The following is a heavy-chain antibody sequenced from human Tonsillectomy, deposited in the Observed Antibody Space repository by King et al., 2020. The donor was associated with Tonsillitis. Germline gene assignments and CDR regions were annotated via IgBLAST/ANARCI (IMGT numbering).Heavy chain of an antibody. V-gene: IGHV3-15*01. Sequence: VQLVGSGGGLVKPGGSLRLSCAASGFTFSNAWMSWVRQAPGKGLEWVGRIKSKTDGGTTDYAAPVKGRFTISRDDSKNTLYLQMNSLKNEDTAVYYCTTYYDSSGYLGVWGQGTLVTVSS. D-gene: IGHD3-22*01. CDR3: TTYYDSSGYLGV. CDR2: IKSKTDGGTT. J-gene: IGHJ4*02. CDR1: GFTFSNAW.